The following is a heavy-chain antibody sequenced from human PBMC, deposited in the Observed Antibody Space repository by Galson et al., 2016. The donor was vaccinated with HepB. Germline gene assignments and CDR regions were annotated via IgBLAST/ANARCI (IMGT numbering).Heavy chain of an antibody. D-gene: IGHD5-12*01. Sequence: SFTGYYMHWVRQAPGQGLEWMGMINPSGGSTTYTQKFLGRVTMTRDMSTSTVYMELRSLRSEDTAVYYCARVKWLRSPFDMWGQGTMVTVSS. CDR3: ARVKWLRSPFDM. CDR1: SFTGYY. CDR2: INPSGGST. V-gene: IGHV1-46*03. J-gene: IGHJ3*02.